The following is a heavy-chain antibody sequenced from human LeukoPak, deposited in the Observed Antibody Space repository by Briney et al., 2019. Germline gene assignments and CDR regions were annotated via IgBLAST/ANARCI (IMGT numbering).Heavy chain of an antibody. D-gene: IGHD3-16*02. V-gene: IGHV1-2*02. CDR2: INPNSGGT. J-gene: IGHJ4*02. Sequence: ASVKVSRKASGYTFTGYYMHWVRQAPGQGLEWMGWINPNSGGTNYAQKFQGRVTMTRDTSISTAYMELSRLRSDDTAVYYCARDGDYVWGSYLRKGGFDYWGQGTLVTVSS. CDR3: ARDGDYVWGSYLRKGGFDY. CDR1: GYTFTGYY.